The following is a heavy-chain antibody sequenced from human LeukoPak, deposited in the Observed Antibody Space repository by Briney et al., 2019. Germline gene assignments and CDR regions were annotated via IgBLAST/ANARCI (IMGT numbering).Heavy chain of an antibody. D-gene: IGHD1-7*01. CDR2: VYYSGAT. Sequence: SETLSLTCTVSGDSIINYYGSWIRQPPGKGLEWIGYVYYSGATRYNPSLRSRVTISVDTSNNQFSLTLTSMTAADTAVYYCGRILPSGTIGHWGQGTLVTVSS. CDR3: GRILPSGTIGH. J-gene: IGHJ4*02. V-gene: IGHV4-59*01. CDR1: GDSIINYY.